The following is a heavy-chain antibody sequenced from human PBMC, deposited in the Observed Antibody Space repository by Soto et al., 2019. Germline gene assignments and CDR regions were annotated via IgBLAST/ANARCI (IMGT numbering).Heavy chain of an antibody. V-gene: IGHV5-51*01. CDR2: IYPGDSDT. CDR1: GYSLTSCW. D-gene: IGHD2-2*02. CDR3: ARLGMVVVPAAIRGPKMDYGIDV. Sequence: GAPEGSVKCSGYSLTSCWVGFVPHMPGKGLGGMVTIYPGDSDTRYSPSFQVQVTISADKSISTAYLQWSSLRASDNAMYYCARLGMVVVPAAIRGPKMDYGIDVWGQGTTVTVSS. J-gene: IGHJ6*02.